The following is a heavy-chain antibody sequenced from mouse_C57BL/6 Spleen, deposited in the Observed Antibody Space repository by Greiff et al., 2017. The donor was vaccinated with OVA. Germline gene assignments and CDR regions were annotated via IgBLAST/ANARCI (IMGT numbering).Heavy chain of an antibody. J-gene: IGHJ2*01. CDR3: AREDGDGDYFDY. Sequence: VQLQQPGAELVKPGASVKLSCKASGYTFTSYWMHWVKQRPGQGLEWIGMIHPNSGSTNYNEKFKSKATLTVDKSSSTAYMQLSSLTSEDSAVYYCAREDGDGDYFDYWGQGTTLTVSS. V-gene: IGHV1-64*01. CDR2: IHPNSGST. D-gene: IGHD1-2*01. CDR1: GYTFTSYW.